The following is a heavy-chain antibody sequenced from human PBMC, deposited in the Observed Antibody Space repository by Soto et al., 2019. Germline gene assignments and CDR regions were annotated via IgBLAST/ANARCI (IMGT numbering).Heavy chain of an antibody. J-gene: IGHJ6*02. Sequence: QVQLQESGPGLVKPSETLSLTCTVSGGSVRSGSDYWSWIRQRPGRGLEWNGYIYYSGSTNFSHSLKSRVNISLDTSRNKFSRKLNSVTAADTGVYYCARGKGLIYGIRFYCYGVDGWGQGTTVTVS. CDR3: ARGKGLIYGIRFYCYGVDG. CDR2: IYYSGST. V-gene: IGHV4-61*01. CDR1: GGSVRSGSDY. D-gene: IGHD3-16*01.